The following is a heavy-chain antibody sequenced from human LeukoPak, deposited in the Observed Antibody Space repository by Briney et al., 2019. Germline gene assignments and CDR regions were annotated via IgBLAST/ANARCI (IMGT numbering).Heavy chain of an antibody. CDR3: AKDLGGYYDSSGYSYYFDY. D-gene: IGHD3-22*01. Sequence: PGGSLRLSCAASGFTFSSYAMSWVRQAPGKGLEWVSAISGSGGSTYYADSVKGRFTISRDNSKNTLYLQMNSLRAEDTAVYYCAKDLGGYYDSSGYSYYFDYWGQGTLVTVSS. J-gene: IGHJ4*02. V-gene: IGHV3-23*01. CDR2: ISGSGGST. CDR1: GFTFSSYA.